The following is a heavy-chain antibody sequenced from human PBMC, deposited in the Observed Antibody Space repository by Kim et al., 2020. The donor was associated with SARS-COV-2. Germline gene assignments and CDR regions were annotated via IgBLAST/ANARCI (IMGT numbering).Heavy chain of an antibody. CDR1: GGSISSYY. CDR2: IYYSGST. J-gene: IGHJ3*02. V-gene: IGHV4-59*13. D-gene: IGHD3-22*01. Sequence: SETLSLTCTVSGGSISSYYWRWIRQPPGKGLEWIGYIYYSGSTNYNPSLKGRVTISVVTSKNSFSLKLRSVTAADTAVYYCARLFRYDSSGYYPWNAFDIWGQDTRVTVSS. CDR3: ARLFRYDSSGYYPWNAFDI.